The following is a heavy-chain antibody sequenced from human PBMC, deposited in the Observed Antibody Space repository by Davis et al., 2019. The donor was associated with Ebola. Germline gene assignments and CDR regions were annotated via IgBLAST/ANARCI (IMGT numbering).Heavy chain of an antibody. CDR2: ISGSGATT. CDR3: AKGFMVQGVIPYYYGMDV. CDR1: GFTFSNYA. Sequence: GESLKISCAASGFTFSNYAMSWVRQAPGKGLEWVSGISGSGATTYYADSVKGRFTISRDNAKNSLYLQMNSLRAEDTALYYCAKGFMVQGVIPYYYGMDVWGQGTTVTVSS. D-gene: IGHD3-10*01. V-gene: IGHV3-23*01. J-gene: IGHJ6*02.